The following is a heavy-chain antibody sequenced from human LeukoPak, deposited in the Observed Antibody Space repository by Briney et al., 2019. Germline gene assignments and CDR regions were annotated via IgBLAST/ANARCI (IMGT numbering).Heavy chain of an antibody. D-gene: IGHD6-19*01. V-gene: IGHV4-34*01. J-gene: IGHJ6*02. CDR2: INHSGST. Sequence: PSETLSLTGAVYGGSFSGYYWSWIHQPPGKGLEWIGEINHSGSTNYNPSLKSRVTISVDTSKNQFSLKLSSVTAADTAVYYCARGRIGLWLVLRRDRAGYGMDVWGQGTTVTVSS. CDR1: GGSFSGYY. CDR3: ARGRIGLWLVLRRDRAGYGMDV.